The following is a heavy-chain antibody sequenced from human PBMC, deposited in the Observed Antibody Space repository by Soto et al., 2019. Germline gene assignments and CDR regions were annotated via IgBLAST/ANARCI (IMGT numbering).Heavy chain of an antibody. Sequence: SETLSLTCTVSGGSISSYYWSWIRQPPGKGLEWIGYIYYSGSTNYNPSLKSRVTISVDTSKNQSSLKLSSVTAADTAVYYCAXDQRYCSSTSCYGWFDPWGQGTLVTVSS. CDR1: GGSISSYY. J-gene: IGHJ5*02. CDR3: AXDQRYCSSTSCYGWFDP. D-gene: IGHD2-2*01. CDR2: IYYSGST. V-gene: IGHV4-59*01.